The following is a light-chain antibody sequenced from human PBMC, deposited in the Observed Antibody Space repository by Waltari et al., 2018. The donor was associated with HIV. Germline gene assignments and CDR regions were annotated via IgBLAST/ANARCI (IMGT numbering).Light chain of an antibody. J-gene: IGLJ3*02. Sequence: SAVTQPASVSGLPGQSIPISCTGDASAFGLAYFVFWYQQHPDKLPRLIVYDVDSRASGISARFSGSKSGHTASLNISGLRAEDEAHYYCASFTGDNTLLFGGGTKVTVL. CDR2: DVD. CDR1: ASAFGLAYF. V-gene: IGLV2-14*03. CDR3: ASFTGDNTLL.